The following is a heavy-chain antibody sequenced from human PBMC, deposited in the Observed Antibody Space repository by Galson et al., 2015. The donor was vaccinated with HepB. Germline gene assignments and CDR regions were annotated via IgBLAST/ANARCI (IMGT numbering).Heavy chain of an antibody. CDR3: ARGDGYNSFDY. Sequence: SLRLSCAASGLTFSTYGFHWVRQAPGKGLEWVGIIWYDGSNKYYADSVKGRFTISRDNSKNTLYLQMNCLRDEDTAVYYCARGDGYNSFDYWGQGTLVTVSS. V-gene: IGHV3-33*01. CDR2: IWYDGSNK. D-gene: IGHD5-24*01. CDR1: GLTFSTYG. J-gene: IGHJ4*02.